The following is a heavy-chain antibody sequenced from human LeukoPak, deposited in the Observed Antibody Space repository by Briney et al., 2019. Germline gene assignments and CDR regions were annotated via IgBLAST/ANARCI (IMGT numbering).Heavy chain of an antibody. CDR2: IIPIFGTA. Sequence: SVKVSCKASGGTFSSYAISWVRQAPGQGLEWMGGIIPIFGTANYAQKFQGRVTITTDESTSTAYMELSSLRSEDTAVYYCARVARTRYSGSYCPDAFDIWGQGTMVTVSS. CDR3: ARVARTRYSGSYCPDAFDI. D-gene: IGHD1-26*01. CDR1: GGTFSSYA. V-gene: IGHV1-69*05. J-gene: IGHJ3*02.